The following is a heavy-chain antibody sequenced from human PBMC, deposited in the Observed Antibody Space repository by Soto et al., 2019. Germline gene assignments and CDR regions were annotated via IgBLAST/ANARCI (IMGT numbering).Heavy chain of an antibody. CDR1: GFTFSGFD. J-gene: IGHJ4*02. D-gene: IGHD6-13*01. CDR2: IGTAGDT. CDR3: AKSQEIGTHFFDS. Sequence: LRLSCEASGFTFSGFDMHWVRQPTGKGLEWVSSIGTAGDTYYAVSVKGRFTISRDNAKNSLSLQMDSLRAGDMAVYFCAKSQEIGTHFFDSWGQGTQVTVSS. V-gene: IGHV3-13*01.